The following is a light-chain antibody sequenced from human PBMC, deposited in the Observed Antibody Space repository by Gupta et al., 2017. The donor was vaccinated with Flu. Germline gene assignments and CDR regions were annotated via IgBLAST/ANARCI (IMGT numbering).Light chain of an antibody. CDR3: VLYLGHFFSGV. V-gene: IGLV8-61*01. Sequence: TLTCGLSSGSVSSSHYPSWYQQTTGQAPRTLIYKTNTRLLGVPDRFSGSILGNKAALTITGAQADDESDYYCVLYLGHFFSGVFGGGTKLTVL. CDR2: KTN. CDR1: SGSVSSSHY. J-gene: IGLJ3*02.